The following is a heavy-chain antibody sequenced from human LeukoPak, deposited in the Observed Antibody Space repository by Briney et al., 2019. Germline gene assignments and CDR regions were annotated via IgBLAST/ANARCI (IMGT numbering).Heavy chain of an antibody. V-gene: IGHV1-2*02. CDR1: GYTFTGYY. CDR2: INPNSGGT. CDR3: ARSADYSNYNY. D-gene: IGHD4-11*01. Sequence: ASVKVSCKASGYTFTGYYMHWVRQAPGQGLEWMGWINPNSGGTNYAQKFQGRVTMTRDTSVSTAYMELSGLRSDDTAVYYCARSADYSNYNYWGQGTLVTVSS. J-gene: IGHJ4*02.